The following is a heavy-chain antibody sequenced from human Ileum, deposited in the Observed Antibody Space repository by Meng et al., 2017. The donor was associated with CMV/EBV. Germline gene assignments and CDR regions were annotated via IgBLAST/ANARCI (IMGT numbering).Heavy chain of an antibody. Sequence: LSCAASGFTFSSYWMHWVRQVPGKGLGWVARIDTGGSRTDYADSAQGRFTISRDNVKNTLYLQMNSLRAEDTAVYYCARDLGGGSGYWGQGTLVTVSS. CDR2: IDTGGSRT. D-gene: IGHD3-16*01. CDR3: ARDLGGGSGY. J-gene: IGHJ4*02. CDR1: GFTFSSYW. V-gene: IGHV3-74*01.